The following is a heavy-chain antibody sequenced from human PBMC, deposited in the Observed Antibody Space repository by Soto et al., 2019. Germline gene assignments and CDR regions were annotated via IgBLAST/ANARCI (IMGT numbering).Heavy chain of an antibody. CDR3: ARSSPLSRIQLWTQSRGPGAFDY. CDR2: ISSSGSTI. CDR1: GFTFSDYY. D-gene: IGHD5-18*01. J-gene: IGHJ4*02. V-gene: IGHV3-11*01. Sequence: VGSLRLSGEVSGFTFSDYYISWIRHAPGKGLEWVSYISSSGSTIYYADSVKGRFTISRDNAKNSLYLQMNSLRAEDTAVYYCARSSPLSRIQLWTQSRGPGAFDYWGQGTLVTVSS.